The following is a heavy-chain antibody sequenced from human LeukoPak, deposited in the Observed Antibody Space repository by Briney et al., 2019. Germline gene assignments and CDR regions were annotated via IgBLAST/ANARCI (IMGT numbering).Heavy chain of an antibody. Sequence: SETLSLTCTVSGGSISSSSYYWGWIRHPPGKGLEWIGSIYYSGSTYYNPSLKSRVTISVDTSKNQFSLKLSSVTAADTAVYYCAEPGGDYWGQGTLVTVSS. CDR2: IYYSGST. CDR1: GGSISSSSYY. J-gene: IGHJ4*02. D-gene: IGHD3-16*01. CDR3: AEPGGDY. V-gene: IGHV4-39*07.